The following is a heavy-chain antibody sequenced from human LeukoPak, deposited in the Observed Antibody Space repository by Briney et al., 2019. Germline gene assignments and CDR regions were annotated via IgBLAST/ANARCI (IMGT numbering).Heavy chain of an antibody. V-gene: IGHV5-10-1*01. J-gene: IGHJ6*02. CDR1: GSSFTSYW. Sequence: GESLKISCKGSGSSFTSYWISWVRQLPGKGLEWMGRIDPSDSYTNYSPSFQGHVTISADKSISTAYLQWSSLKASDTVMYYCARDSSYSSGWYYYYGMDVWGQGTTVTVSS. CDR3: ARDSSYSSGWYYYYGMDV. D-gene: IGHD6-19*01. CDR2: IDPSDSYT.